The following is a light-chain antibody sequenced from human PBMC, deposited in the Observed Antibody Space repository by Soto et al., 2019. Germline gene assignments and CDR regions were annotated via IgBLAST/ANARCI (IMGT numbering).Light chain of an antibody. V-gene: IGKV1-27*01. CDR2: AAS. J-gene: IGKJ4*01. CDR3: HKYNSAPLT. Sequence: DIQMTQSPSSLSASVGDRVTITCRASQGISNYLAWYQQKPGKVPKLLIYAASTLQSGVPSRFSGSGSGTDFTLPISSLQPEDVATYYCHKYNSAPLTFGGGTKVEIK. CDR1: QGISNY.